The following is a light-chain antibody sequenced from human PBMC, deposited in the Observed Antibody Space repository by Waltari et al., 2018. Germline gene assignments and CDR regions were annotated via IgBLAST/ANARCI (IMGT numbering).Light chain of an antibody. V-gene: IGLV7-46*01. J-gene: IGLJ3*02. CDR1: TGAVTSGHY. CDR3: FLSYSGPRV. CDR2: DTS. Sequence: QAVVTQEPSLTVSSGGTVTLTCGSSTGAVTSGHYPHWFQPKPGQAPRTLIYDTSVRHSWTPVRFSGSLLGGKAALTLSGAQPEDEADYYCFLSYSGPRVFGGGTKLTVL.